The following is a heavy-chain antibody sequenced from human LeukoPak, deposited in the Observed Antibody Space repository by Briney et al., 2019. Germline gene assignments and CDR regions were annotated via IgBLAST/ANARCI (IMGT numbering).Heavy chain of an antibody. CDR1: GGSISSYY. V-gene: IGHV4-59*01. CDR3: ARGTRYYYDSSGYSTYYFDY. Sequence: PSETLSLTCTVSGGSISSYYWSWIRQPPGKGLECIGYISYSGSTNYNPSLKSRVTISGDMSKNQFSLKLSSVTAADTAVYYCARGTRYYYDSSGYSTYYFDYWGQGTLVTVSS. CDR2: ISYSGST. J-gene: IGHJ4*02. D-gene: IGHD3-22*01.